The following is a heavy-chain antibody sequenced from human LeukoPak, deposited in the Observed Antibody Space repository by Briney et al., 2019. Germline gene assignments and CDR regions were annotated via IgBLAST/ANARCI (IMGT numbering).Heavy chain of an antibody. J-gene: IGHJ3*02. Sequence: SETLSLTCAVYGGSFSGYYWSWIRQPPGKGLEWIGEINHSGSTNYNPSLKSRVAISVDTSKNQFSLKLNSVTAADTAVYYCAKSNGYGLIDIWGQGTMVTVSS. CDR1: GGSFSGYY. CDR3: AKSNGYGLIDI. V-gene: IGHV4-34*01. CDR2: INHSGST. D-gene: IGHD3-22*01.